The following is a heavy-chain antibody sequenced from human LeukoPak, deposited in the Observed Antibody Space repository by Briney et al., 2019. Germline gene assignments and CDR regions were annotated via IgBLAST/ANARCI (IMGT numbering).Heavy chain of an antibody. J-gene: IGHJ6*02. Sequence: GGSLRLSCAASGFTFSSYGMHWVRQAPGKGLEWVAVIWYDGSNKYYADSVKGRFTISRDNSKNTLYLQMNSLRAEDTAVYYCARGWAGSDYYYYGMDVWAKGPRSPSP. D-gene: IGHD6-19*01. V-gene: IGHV3-33*01. CDR3: ARGWAGSDYYYYGMDV. CDR2: IWYDGSNK. CDR1: GFTFSSYG.